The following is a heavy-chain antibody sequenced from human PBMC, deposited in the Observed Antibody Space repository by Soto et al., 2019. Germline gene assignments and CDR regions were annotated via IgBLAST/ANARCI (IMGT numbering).Heavy chain of an antibody. Sequence: GGSLRLSCAATGFTFRRYAMRWVRQAPGKGLEWVSAISGSGGSTYYADSVKGRFTISRDPSKPPLSLQMNSLRAEDSAVYCWADLERLDYWGQGTRGTVSS. J-gene: IGHJ4*02. CDR3: ADLERLDY. CDR2: ISGSGGST. CDR1: GFTFRRYA. V-gene: IGHV3-23*01. D-gene: IGHD1-1*01.